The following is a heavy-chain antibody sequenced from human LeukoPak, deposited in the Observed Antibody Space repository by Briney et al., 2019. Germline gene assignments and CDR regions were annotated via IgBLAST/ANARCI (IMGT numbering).Heavy chain of an antibody. Sequence: ASVKVSCKASGYTFTGYYMHWVRQAPGQGLEWMGWINPNSGGTNYAQKFQGRVTMTRDTSISTAYMELSRLRSDDTAVYYCARDRDTAMVLDYWGRGTLVTVSS. D-gene: IGHD5-18*01. CDR3: ARDRDTAMVLDY. V-gene: IGHV1-2*02. CDR2: INPNSGGT. J-gene: IGHJ4*02. CDR1: GYTFTGYY.